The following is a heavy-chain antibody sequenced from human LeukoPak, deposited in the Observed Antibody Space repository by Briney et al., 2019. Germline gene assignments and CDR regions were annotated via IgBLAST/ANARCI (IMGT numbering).Heavy chain of an antibody. V-gene: IGHV3-23*01. J-gene: IGHJ4*02. CDR3: ARDRRVNWNYLDY. D-gene: IGHD1-1*01. Sequence: GGSLRLSCAASGFTFSSYAMSWVRQAPGKGLEWVSAISGSGGSTYYADSVKGRFTISRDNSKNTLYLQMNSLRAEDTAVYYCARDRRVNWNYLDYWGQGTLVTVSS. CDR1: GFTFSSYA. CDR2: ISGSGGST.